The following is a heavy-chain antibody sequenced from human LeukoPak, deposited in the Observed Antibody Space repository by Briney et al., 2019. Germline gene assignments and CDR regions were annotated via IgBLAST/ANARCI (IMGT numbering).Heavy chain of an antibody. J-gene: IGHJ6*02. CDR3: AREHDFLSGYGMDV. Sequence: ASVKVSCKTSGFTFTTYATQWVRQAPGQRLEWMGWINAGNGNTKYSQNFQGRVTITRDTSASTAYMELSSLRSEDTAVYYCAREHDFLSGYGMDVWGQGTTVTVSS. CDR2: INAGNGNT. D-gene: IGHD3-3*01. CDR1: GFTFTTYA. V-gene: IGHV1-3*01.